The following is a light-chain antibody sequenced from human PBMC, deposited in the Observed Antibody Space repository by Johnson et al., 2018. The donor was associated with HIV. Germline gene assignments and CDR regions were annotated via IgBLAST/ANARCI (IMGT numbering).Light chain of an antibody. CDR1: YSNIGSNY. V-gene: IGLV1-51*01. CDR3: GTWDRSPRAPYV. J-gene: IGLJ1*01. CDR2: DND. Sequence: HSVLTQPPSVSAAPGQKVTISCSGSYSNIGSNYVSWYQQLPGTAPKLLIYDNDKRPSGIPDRFSGSKSGPSATLGITGLPPGDEADYYSGTWDRSPRAPYVFGTGTKVTVL.